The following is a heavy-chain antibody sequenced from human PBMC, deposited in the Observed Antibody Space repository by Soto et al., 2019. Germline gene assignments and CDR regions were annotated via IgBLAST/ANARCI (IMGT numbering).Heavy chain of an antibody. D-gene: IGHD6-19*01. V-gene: IGHV1-2*04. J-gene: IGHJ3*02. Sequence: ASVKVSCKASGYTFTGYYMHWVRQAPGQGLEWMGWINPNSGGTNYAQKFQGWVTMTRDTSISTAYMELSRLRSDDTAVYYCARDGGPIAVAAPQDAFDIWGQGTMVTVSS. CDR2: INPNSGGT. CDR3: ARDGGPIAVAAPQDAFDI. CDR1: GYTFTGYY.